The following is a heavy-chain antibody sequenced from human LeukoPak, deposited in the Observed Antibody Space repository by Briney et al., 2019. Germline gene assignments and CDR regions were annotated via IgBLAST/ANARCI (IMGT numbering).Heavy chain of an antibody. CDR3: AKPPTAKFCSSTSCSYFDY. D-gene: IGHD2-2*01. Sequence: GRSLRLSCAASGLTFSSYGMHCARHAPGKGLEWVAVISYDGSNKYYADSVKGRFTISRDNSKNTLYLQMNSLRAEDTAVYYCAKPPTAKFCSSTSCSYFDYWGQGTLVTVSS. CDR2: ISYDGSNK. J-gene: IGHJ4*02. V-gene: IGHV3-30*18. CDR1: GLTFSSYG.